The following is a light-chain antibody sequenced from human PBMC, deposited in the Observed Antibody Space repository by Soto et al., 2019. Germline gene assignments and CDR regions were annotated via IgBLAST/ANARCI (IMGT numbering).Light chain of an antibody. V-gene: IGKV3-20*01. CDR2: GAS. CDR1: QSVSSSY. Sequence: DIELTQSPGTLSLSPGDRATISCRASQSVSSSYLAWYQQKPGQAPRLLIYGASSRATGIPDRFSGSGSGTDFTLTISRLEPEDFAVYYCQQYGSSPFTFGPGTKVDIK. J-gene: IGKJ3*01. CDR3: QQYGSSPFT.